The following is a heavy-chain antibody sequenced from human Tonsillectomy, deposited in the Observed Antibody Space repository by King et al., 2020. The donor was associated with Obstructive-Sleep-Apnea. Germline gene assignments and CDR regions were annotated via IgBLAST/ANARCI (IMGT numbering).Heavy chain of an antibody. CDR2: ISGLSSSI. D-gene: IGHD3-9*01. CDR3: ARDHGDDILTGYRIPDAFDL. CDR1: GFTLSTYR. J-gene: IGHJ3*01. V-gene: IGHV3-48*04. Sequence: VQLVESGGGLVLPGGSLRLSCAASGFTLSTYRMNWVRQAPGKGLEWVSYISGLSSSIFYAGSVKGRFTISRDNAKNSLLLLMNNLRVEDTAVYYCARDHGDDILTGYRIPDAFDLWGQGTRVTVSS.